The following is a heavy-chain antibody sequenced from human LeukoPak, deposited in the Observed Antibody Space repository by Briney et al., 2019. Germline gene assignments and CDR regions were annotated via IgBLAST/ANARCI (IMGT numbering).Heavy chain of an antibody. CDR1: GGSISSNF. V-gene: IGHV4-4*07. D-gene: IGHD6-19*01. J-gene: IGHJ4*02. CDR2: IYTSGIT. Sequence: TSETLSLTCSVSGGSISSNFWSWIRQPAGKGLEWIGRIYTSGITNYNPSLKSRVTMSVDTSKKQFSLSLCSVTAADTAVYYCAREHVGYSSGWHDLDFWGQGALVTVSS. CDR3: AREHVGYSSGWHDLDF.